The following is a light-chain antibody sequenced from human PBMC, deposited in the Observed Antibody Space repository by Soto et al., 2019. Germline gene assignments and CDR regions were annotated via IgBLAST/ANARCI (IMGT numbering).Light chain of an antibody. J-gene: IGKJ1*01. CDR2: GAS. CDR1: QSVSSY. V-gene: IGKV3-15*01. Sequence: EIEVTNSPVTLSPSPAYTATISCRASQSVSSYLAWYQQKPGQAPRLLIYGASKRATGFPARFSGSGSGTEFTLSISRLQSEDFAVYCCQQDNYHWPTFGQGTKVDIK. CDR3: QQDNYHWPT.